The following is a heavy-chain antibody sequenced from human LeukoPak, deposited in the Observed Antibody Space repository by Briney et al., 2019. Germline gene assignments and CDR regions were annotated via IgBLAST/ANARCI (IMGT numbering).Heavy chain of an antibody. CDR2: IYYSGST. V-gene: IGHV4-39*01. Sequence: SETLSLTCTVSGGSISSSSYYRGWIRQPPGKGLEWIGSIYYSGSTYYNPSLKSRVTISVDTSKNQFSLKLSSVTAADTAVYYCARIVATIYYYYYYYMDVWGKGTTVTVSS. CDR1: GGSISSSSYY. J-gene: IGHJ6*03. CDR3: ARIVATIYYYYYYYMDV. D-gene: IGHD5-12*01.